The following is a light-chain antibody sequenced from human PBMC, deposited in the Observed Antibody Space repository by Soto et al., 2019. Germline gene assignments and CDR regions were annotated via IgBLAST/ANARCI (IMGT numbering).Light chain of an antibody. CDR1: SSDVGRYNY. Sequence: QSALAQPASVSGSPGQSITISCTGTSSDVGRYNYVSWFQQHPGKAPKLLIYDVSNWPSGVSDRFSGSKSGNTASLTISGLQAEDEADYSCSSFTTSSTFVFGTGTQLTVL. J-gene: IGLJ1*01. V-gene: IGLV2-14*01. CDR2: DVS. CDR3: SSFTTSSTFV.